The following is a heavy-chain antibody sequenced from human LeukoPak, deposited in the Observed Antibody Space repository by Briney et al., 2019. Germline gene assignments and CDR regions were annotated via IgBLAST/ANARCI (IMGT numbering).Heavy chain of an antibody. V-gene: IGHV1-2*02. Sequence: ASVKVSCKASGYTFTGYYMHWVRQAPGQGLEWMGWINPNSGGTNYAQKFQGRVTMTRDTSISTAYMELSGLRSDDTAVYYCARMYYYDSSGYSFDYWGQGTLVTVSS. CDR1: GYTFTGYY. CDR3: ARMYYYDSSGYSFDY. CDR2: INPNSGGT. J-gene: IGHJ4*02. D-gene: IGHD3-22*01.